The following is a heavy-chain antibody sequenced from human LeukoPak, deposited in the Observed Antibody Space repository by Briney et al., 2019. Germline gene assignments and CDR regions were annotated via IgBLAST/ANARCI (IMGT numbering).Heavy chain of an antibody. CDR1: SGSISNYD. V-gene: IGHV4-4*07. CDR2: TYTSGST. D-gene: IGHD6-13*01. Sequence: SETLSLTCTVSSGSISNYDWSWIRQPAGKGLEWIGRTYTSGSTNYNPSLKSRVTMSVDTSKKQFSLKLSSVTAADTAVYYCARLTSSWYQDWYFDLWGRGTLVTVSS. CDR3: ARLTSSWYQDWYFDL. J-gene: IGHJ2*01.